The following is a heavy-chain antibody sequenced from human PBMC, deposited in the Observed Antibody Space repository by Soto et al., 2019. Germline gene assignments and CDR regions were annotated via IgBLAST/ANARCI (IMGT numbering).Heavy chain of an antibody. CDR3: AHDGSGITGAGGGF. J-gene: IGHJ4*02. CDR1: GFSLASSGLG. D-gene: IGHD1-20*01. CDR2: IFGDGDK. Sequence: QITLKESGPTLVKPTQTLSLTCTFSGFSLASSGLGVACIRQPPRKALELLALIFGDGDKGYSPSLKRRLTITKDTSKLRVVLTMTDMDPKDTATYFCAHDGSGITGAGGGFWGQGTQVTVSS. V-gene: IGHV2-5*02.